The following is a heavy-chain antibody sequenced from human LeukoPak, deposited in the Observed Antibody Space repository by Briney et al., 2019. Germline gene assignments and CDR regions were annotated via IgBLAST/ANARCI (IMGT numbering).Heavy chain of an antibody. V-gene: IGHV5-51*01. J-gene: IGHJ5*02. CDR3: ARGQFGELLFAPNWFDP. CDR1: GDTFTTYR. Sequence: GESLKISCQASGDTFTTYRIVWVRQMPGKGLEWMGIIYTGDSDTRYSPSFQGQVTISADKSISTAYLQWSSLKASDTAMYYCARGQFGELLFAPNWFDPWGQGTLVTVSS. D-gene: IGHD3-10*01. CDR2: IYTGDSDT.